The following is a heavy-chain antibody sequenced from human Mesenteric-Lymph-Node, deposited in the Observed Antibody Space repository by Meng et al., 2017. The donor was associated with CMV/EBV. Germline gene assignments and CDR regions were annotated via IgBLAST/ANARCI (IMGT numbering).Heavy chain of an antibody. CDR3: TTGAVVPADYYYYGMDV. J-gene: IGHJ6*02. CDR1: GFTFSNAW. Sequence: GESLKISCASSGFTFSNAWMSWVRQAPGKGLEWVGRIKSKTDGGTTDYAAPVKGRFTISRDDSKDTLYLQMNSLKTEDTAVYYCTTGAVVPADYYYYGMDVWSQGTTVTVSS. D-gene: IGHD2-2*01. CDR2: IKSKTDGGTT. V-gene: IGHV3-15*01.